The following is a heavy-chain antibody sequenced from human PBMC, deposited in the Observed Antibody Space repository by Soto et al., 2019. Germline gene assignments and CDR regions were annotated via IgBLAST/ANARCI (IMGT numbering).Heavy chain of an antibody. J-gene: IGHJ4*02. CDR2: ISGSGGST. Sequence: GGSLRLACAASGFTFISYAMSWVRQAPGKGLEWVSAISGSGGSTYYADSVKGRFTISRDNSKNTLYLQMNSLRAEDTAVYYCAKDIAVAGPFDYWGQGTLVTVSS. D-gene: IGHD6-19*01. V-gene: IGHV3-23*01. CDR1: GFTFISYA. CDR3: AKDIAVAGPFDY.